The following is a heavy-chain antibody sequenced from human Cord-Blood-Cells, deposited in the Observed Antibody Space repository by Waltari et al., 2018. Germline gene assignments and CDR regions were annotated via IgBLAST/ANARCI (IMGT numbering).Heavy chain of an antibody. V-gene: IGHV3-30*04. J-gene: IGHJ4*02. CDR1: GFTFSSYA. D-gene: IGHD2-2*01. CDR3: ARDSTSGGDY. CDR2: IAYDGRNK. Sequence: QVQLVESGGGVVQPGRSLRLSCAASGFTFSSYAMHWVRQAPGKGVEWVAVIAYDGRNKYNADSVKGRLTISRDNSKNTLYLQMNSLIAEDTAVYYCARDSTSGGDYWGQGTLVTVSS.